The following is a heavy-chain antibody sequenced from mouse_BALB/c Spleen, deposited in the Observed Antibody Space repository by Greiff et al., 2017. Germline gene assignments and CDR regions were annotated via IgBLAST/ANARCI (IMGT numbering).Heavy chain of an antibody. CDR2: ISNGGGST. CDR1: GFTFSSYT. Sequence: EVQLVESGGGLVQPGGSLKLSCAASGFTFSSYTMSWVRQTPEKRLEWVAYISNGGGSTYYPDTVKGRFTISRDNAKNTLYLQMSSLKSEDTAMYYCARHGYRDTHFDYWGQGTTLTVSS. J-gene: IGHJ2*01. CDR3: ARHGYRDTHFDY. D-gene: IGHD2-14*01. V-gene: IGHV5-12-2*01.